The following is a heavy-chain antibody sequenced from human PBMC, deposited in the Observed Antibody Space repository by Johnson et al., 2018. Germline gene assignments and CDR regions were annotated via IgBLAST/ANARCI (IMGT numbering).Heavy chain of an antibody. J-gene: IGHJ6*03. CDR2: ISWNSGSI. D-gene: IGHD5-24*01. V-gene: IGHV3-9*01. Sequence: VQLVQSGGGLVQPGGSLRISCGDSTFTFSSYAMHWVRQAPGKGLEWVSGISWNSGSIGYADSVKGRFTISRDNAKNSLYLQMNSLRAEDTALYYCAKGGRLQSSYYYYMDVWGKGTTVTVSS. CDR1: TFTFSSYA. CDR3: AKGGRLQSSYYYYMDV.